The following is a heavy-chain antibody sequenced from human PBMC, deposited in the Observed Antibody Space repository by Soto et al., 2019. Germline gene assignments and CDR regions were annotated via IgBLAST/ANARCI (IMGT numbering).Heavy chain of an antibody. CDR2: IWYDGSNK. CDR1: GCTCSDFG. Sequence: GVSIRLSCTAVGCTCSDFGRRWVRQATGKGLEWVAIIWYDGSNKYYADSVKGRFTISRDNSKNTLSLQMNSLRAEDTAVYYCARDHGMTFRAIFDSWGLGTLVTVSS. CDR3: ARDHGMTFRAIFDS. J-gene: IGHJ4*02. V-gene: IGHV3-33*01. D-gene: IGHD1-1*01.